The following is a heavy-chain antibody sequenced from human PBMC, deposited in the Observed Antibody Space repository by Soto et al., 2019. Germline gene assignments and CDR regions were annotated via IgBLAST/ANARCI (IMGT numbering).Heavy chain of an antibody. CDR2: IYYSGST. J-gene: IGHJ4*02. CDR1: GGSISSYY. Sequence: QVQLQESGPGLVKPSETLSLTCTVSGGSISSYYWSWIRQPPGKGLEWIGYIYYSGSTNYNPSLKRRVPISVDTANNQFSLKLSSVTAADTAVYYCAGRWGAAFDYWGQGTLVTVSS. V-gene: IGHV4-59*08. CDR3: AGRWGAAFDY. D-gene: IGHD1-26*01.